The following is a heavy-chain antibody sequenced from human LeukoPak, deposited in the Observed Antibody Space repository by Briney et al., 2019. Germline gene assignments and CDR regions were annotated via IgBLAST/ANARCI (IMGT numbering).Heavy chain of an antibody. V-gene: IGHV1-24*01. CDR3: ATALPIVVVPAAEHWFDP. D-gene: IGHD2-2*01. CDR1: GYTLTELS. J-gene: IGHJ5*02. CDR2: SDPEDGET. Sequence: ASVKVSCKVSGYTLTELSMHWVRQAPGKGLEWMGGSDPEDGETIYAQKFQGRVTMTEDTSTDTAYMELSSLRSEDTAVYYCATALPIVVVPAAEHWFDPWGQGTLVTVSS.